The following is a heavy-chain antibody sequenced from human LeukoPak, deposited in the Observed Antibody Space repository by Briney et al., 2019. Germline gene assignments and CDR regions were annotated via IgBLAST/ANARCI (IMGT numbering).Heavy chain of an antibody. CDR1: GDSVSSNSAA. V-gene: IGHV6-1*01. CDR2: TYYRSKWYN. D-gene: IGHD6-13*01. J-gene: IGHJ4*02. CDR3: ARLGGAADSWYGGRFSFDY. Sequence: SQTLSLTCAISGDSVSSNSAAWNWIRQSPSRGLEWLGRTYYRSKWYNDHAVSVKSRITINPDTSKNQFSLQLNSVTPEDTAVYYCARLGGAADSWYGGRFSFDYWGQGTLVTVSS.